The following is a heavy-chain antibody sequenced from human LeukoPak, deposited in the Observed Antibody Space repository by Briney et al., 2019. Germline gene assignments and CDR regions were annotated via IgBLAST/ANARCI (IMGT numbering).Heavy chain of an antibody. D-gene: IGHD1-26*01. V-gene: IGHV1-69*13. CDR3: ARDRGEVGATCFDY. Sequence: SVKVSCKASGGTFSSYAISWVRQAPGQGLEWMGGIIPIFGTANYAQKFQGRVTITADESTSTAYMELGSLRSEDTAVYYCARDRGEVGATCFDYWGQGTLVTVSS. J-gene: IGHJ4*02. CDR1: GGTFSSYA. CDR2: IIPIFGTA.